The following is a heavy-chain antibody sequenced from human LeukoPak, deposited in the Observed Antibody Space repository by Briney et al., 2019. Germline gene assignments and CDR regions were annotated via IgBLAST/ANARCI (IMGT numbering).Heavy chain of an antibody. Sequence: GGSLRLSCEASGFTFTKFWMSWVRQAPGKGLEWVAFIRYDGSNKYYADSVKGRFTISRDNSKNTLYLQMNSLRAEDTAVYYCAKTGRDGYKFDYWGQGTLVTVSS. CDR2: IRYDGSNK. V-gene: IGHV3-30*02. D-gene: IGHD5-24*01. CDR3: AKTGRDGYKFDY. J-gene: IGHJ4*02. CDR1: GFTFTKFW.